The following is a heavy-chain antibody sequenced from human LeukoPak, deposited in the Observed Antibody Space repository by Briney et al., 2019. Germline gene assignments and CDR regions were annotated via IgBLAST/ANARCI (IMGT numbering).Heavy chain of an antibody. J-gene: IGHJ5*02. CDR2: IRRDGSET. D-gene: IGHD3-10*01. Sequence: GGSLRLSCAASGFTFSNYWMTWVRRAPGKGLEWVANIRRDGSETHYVDSVMGRFTISRDNAKNSLYLQMNSLRAEDTAVYYCARDRITMVRGVIITPTTGRGWFDPWGQGTLVTVSS. CDR3: ARDRITMVRGVIITPTTGRGWFDP. CDR1: GFTFSNYW. V-gene: IGHV3-7*03.